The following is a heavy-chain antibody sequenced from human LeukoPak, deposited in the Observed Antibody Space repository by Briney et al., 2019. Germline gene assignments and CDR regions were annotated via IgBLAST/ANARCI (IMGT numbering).Heavy chain of an antibody. J-gene: IGHJ4*02. Sequence: QPGGSLRLSCAASGFTFSSYGMHRVRQAPGKGLEWVAFIRYDGSNKYYADSVKGRFTISRDNSKNTLYLQMNSLRAEDTAVYYCAKGPGGYSSGWYFDYWGQGTLVTVSS. D-gene: IGHD6-19*01. CDR2: IRYDGSNK. CDR1: GFTFSSYG. V-gene: IGHV3-30*02. CDR3: AKGPGGYSSGWYFDY.